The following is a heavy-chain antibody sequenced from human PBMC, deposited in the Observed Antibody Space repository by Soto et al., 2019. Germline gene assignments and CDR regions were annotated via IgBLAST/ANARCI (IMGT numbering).Heavy chain of an antibody. CDR1: GYTFTSYA. V-gene: IGHV1-3*01. Sequence: ASVKVSCKASGYTFTSYAMHWVRQAPGQRLEWMGWINAGNGNTKYSQKFQGRVTMTTDTSTSTAYMELRSLRSDDTAVYYCAGSPRPFDYWGQGTLVTVSS. CDR3: AGSPRPFDY. J-gene: IGHJ4*02. CDR2: INAGNGNT.